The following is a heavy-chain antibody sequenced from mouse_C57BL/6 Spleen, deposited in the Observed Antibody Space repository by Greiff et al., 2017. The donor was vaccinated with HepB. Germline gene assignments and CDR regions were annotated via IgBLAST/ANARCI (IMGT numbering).Heavy chain of an antibody. CDR1: GFTFSSYG. J-gene: IGHJ2*01. D-gene: IGHD1-1*01. CDR2: ISSGGSYT. CDR3: ASLLLGARWNY. Sequence: EVKLEESGGDLVKPGGSLKLSCAASGFTFSSYGMSWVRQTPDKRLEWVATISSGGSYTYYPDSVKGRFTISRDNAKNTLYLQMSSLKSEDTAMYYCASLLLGARWNYWGQGTTLTVSS. V-gene: IGHV5-6*02.